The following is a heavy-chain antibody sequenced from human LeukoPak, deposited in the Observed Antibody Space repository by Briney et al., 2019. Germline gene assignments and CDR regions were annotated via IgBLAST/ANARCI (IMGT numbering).Heavy chain of an antibody. Sequence: AETLSLTCTVSGGSISSYYWSWIRQPPGKGLEWIGYIYYSGGTNYNPSLKSRVTISVDTSKNQFSLKPSSVTAADTAVYYCARGDTMTRAGLDYWGQGTLVSVSS. V-gene: IGHV4-59*01. J-gene: IGHJ4*02. CDR2: IYYSGGT. CDR1: GGSISSYY. CDR3: ARGDTMTRAGLDY. D-gene: IGHD5-24*01.